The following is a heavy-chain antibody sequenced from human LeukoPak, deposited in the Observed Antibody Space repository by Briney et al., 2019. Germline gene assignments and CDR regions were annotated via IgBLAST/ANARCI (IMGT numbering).Heavy chain of an antibody. CDR1: GSSFNSYW. Sequence: GGSLRLSCAASGSSFNSYWMHWVRQAPGKGLVWVSRINSDASSTNYADSVKGRFTISRDNAKNTLYLQMNSLRAEDTAVYYCTRAQGSHGGDFDYWGQGTLVTVSS. CDR2: INSDASST. J-gene: IGHJ4*02. CDR3: TRAQGSHGGDFDY. V-gene: IGHV3-74*01.